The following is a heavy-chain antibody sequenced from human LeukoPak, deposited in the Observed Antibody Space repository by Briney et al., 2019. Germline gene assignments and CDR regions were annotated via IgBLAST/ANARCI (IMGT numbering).Heavy chain of an antibody. Sequence: GGSLRLSCAAAGFTFSSSWMHWVRQAPGKGLVWVSRINGDGSRTDYADSVKGRFTISRDNAKNTLFLQMNRLRAEDTAVYYCARDGPTATPLDYWGQGTLVTVSS. V-gene: IGHV3-74*01. J-gene: IGHJ4*02. CDR3: ARDGPTATPLDY. CDR2: INGDGSRT. CDR1: GFTFSSSW. D-gene: IGHD4-17*01.